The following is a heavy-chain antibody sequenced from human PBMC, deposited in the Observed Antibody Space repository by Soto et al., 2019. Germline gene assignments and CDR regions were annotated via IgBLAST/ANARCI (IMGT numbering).Heavy chain of an antibody. CDR1: GGSISSGDYY. Sequence: QVQLQESGPGLVKPSQTLSLTCTVSGGSISSGDYYWSWIRQPPGKRLEWIGYIYDSGSTYYNPSLKSRVTISVDTSKIQFSLKLSSVTAADTAVYYCAREAVTYHFDYWGQGTLVTVSS. J-gene: IGHJ4*02. V-gene: IGHV4-30-4*01. D-gene: IGHD4-17*01. CDR2: IYDSGST. CDR3: AREAVTYHFDY.